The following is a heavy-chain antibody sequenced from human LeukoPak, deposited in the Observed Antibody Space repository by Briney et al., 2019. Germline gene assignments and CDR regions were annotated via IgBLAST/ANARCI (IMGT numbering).Heavy chain of an antibody. D-gene: IGHD3-22*01. J-gene: IGHJ5*02. CDR3: ARDPATMIVGEGNWFDP. V-gene: IGHV3-33*01. CDR2: IWYDGSNK. CDR1: GFTFSSYG. Sequence: GGSLRLSCAASGFTFSSYGMHWVRQAPGKGLEWVAVIWYDGSNKYYADSVKGRFTISRDNSKNTLYLQMNSLRAEDTAVYYCARDPATMIVGEGNWFDPWGQGTLVTVSS.